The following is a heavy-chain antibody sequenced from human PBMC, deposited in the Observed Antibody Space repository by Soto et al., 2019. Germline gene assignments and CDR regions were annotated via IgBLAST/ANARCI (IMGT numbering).Heavy chain of an antibody. V-gene: IGHV3-21*01. CDR2: IGSRTSDI. CDR3: VRDRYDTSGYPNTFDM. Sequence: GGSLRLSCAASGFTLSRHTMNWVRQAPGKGLEWVSFIGSRTSDIYYADSVKGRFTISRDNAKNSLYLDLTRLRAEDTAVYFCVRDRYDTSGYPNTFDMWGQGTMVTVS. CDR1: GFTLSRHT. D-gene: IGHD3-22*01. J-gene: IGHJ3*02.